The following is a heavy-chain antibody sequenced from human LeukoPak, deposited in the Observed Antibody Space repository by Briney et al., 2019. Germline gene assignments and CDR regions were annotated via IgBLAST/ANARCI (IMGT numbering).Heavy chain of an antibody. D-gene: IGHD2-15*01. J-gene: IGHJ4*02. V-gene: IGHV3-30*02. Sequence: GGSLRLSCAASRFTFRSDGVRWVRQAPGGGLEWVAFTRYVGNNKYNEDSVKGQFTISSENAKNSLYLQMNSLRAEDTAVYYCARDLLGGYCSGGSCYSSDYWGQGTLVTVSS. CDR2: TRYVGNNK. CDR1: RFTFRSDG. CDR3: ARDLLGGYCSGGSCYSSDY.